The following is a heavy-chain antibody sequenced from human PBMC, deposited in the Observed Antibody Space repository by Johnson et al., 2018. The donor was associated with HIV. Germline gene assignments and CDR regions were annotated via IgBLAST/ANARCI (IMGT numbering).Heavy chain of an antibody. V-gene: IGHV3-30*02. Sequence: QMLLVESGGGVVQPGGSLRLSCSASGFTFSTFGMHWVRQAPGKGLEWVAFIRYDGSDKYYGDSVKGRFTISRDNSKNTLYLQMNSLRAEDTAVYYCARVVRKGGAHHDAFDIWGQGTMVTVSS. J-gene: IGHJ3*02. D-gene: IGHD1-26*01. CDR3: ARVVRKGGAHHDAFDI. CDR2: IRYDGSDK. CDR1: GFTFSTFG.